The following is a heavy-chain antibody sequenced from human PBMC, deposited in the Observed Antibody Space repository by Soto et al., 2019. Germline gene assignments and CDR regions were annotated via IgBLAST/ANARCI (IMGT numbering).Heavy chain of an antibody. CDR1: GGSFSGYY. CDR3: AREGVEYDFWSGTYYYYGMDV. V-gene: IGHV4-34*01. Sequence: PSETLSLTCAVYGGSFSGYYWSWIRQPPGKGLEWIGEINHSGSTNYNPSLKSRVTISVDTSKNQFSLKLSSVTAADTAVYYCAREGVEYDFWSGTYYYYGMDVWGQGTTVTVSS. D-gene: IGHD3-3*01. CDR2: INHSGST. J-gene: IGHJ6*02.